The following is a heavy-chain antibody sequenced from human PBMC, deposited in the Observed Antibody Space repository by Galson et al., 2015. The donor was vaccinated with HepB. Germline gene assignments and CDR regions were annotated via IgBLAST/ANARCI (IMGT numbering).Heavy chain of an antibody. V-gene: IGHV3-48*03. D-gene: IGHD5-18*01. CDR1: GFIFSNYE. CDR3: ARWSYGSLYYVDY. Sequence: SLRLSCAASGFIFSNYEMNWVRQAPGKGLEWVSDISSSGSAIYYADSVKGRFTISRDNAKNSLYLQMNSLRAEDTAVYYCARWSYGSLYYVDYCGQGTLVTVAS. J-gene: IGHJ4*02. CDR2: ISSSGSAI.